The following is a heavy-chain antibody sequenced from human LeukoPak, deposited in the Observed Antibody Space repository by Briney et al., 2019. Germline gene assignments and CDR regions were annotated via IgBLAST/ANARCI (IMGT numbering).Heavy chain of an antibody. CDR1: GFTFSSYW. J-gene: IGHJ4*02. CDR2: RKQDGSAK. CDR3: ARADYYGSGSYYKEY. D-gene: IGHD3-10*01. V-gene: IGHV3-7*01. Sequence: GGSLRLSCVASGFTFSSYWMSWVRQAPWKGLEWVANRKQDGSAKFYGDSVKGRFTISRDNAKNSLYLPMNSLRAEDTAVYYCARADYYGSGSYYKEYWGQGTLVTGSS.